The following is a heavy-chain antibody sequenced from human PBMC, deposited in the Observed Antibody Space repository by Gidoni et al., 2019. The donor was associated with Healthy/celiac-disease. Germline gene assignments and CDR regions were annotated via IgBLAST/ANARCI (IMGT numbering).Heavy chain of an antibody. D-gene: IGHD1-1*01. CDR3: ARDERLLY. CDR2: IYSGGST. CDR1: GFTVRSNY. Sequence: EVTLVESGGGFIQPGWSLRLSCAASGFTVRSNYMSWVRQAPGKGLEWFSVIYSGGSTYYADSVKGRFTISRDNSKSTLYLQMNSLRAEDTAVYYCARDERLLYWGQGTLVTVSS. J-gene: IGHJ4*02. V-gene: IGHV3-53*01.